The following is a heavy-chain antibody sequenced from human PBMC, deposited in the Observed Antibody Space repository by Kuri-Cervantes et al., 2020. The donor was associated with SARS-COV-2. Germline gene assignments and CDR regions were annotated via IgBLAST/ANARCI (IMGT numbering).Heavy chain of an antibody. CDR2: ISWNDDTK. CDR1: GFTFSAYW. V-gene: IGHV3-74*01. CDR3: AREPHIVPAAIYYYYYYGMDV. J-gene: IGHJ6*02. Sequence: GESLKISCEASGFTFSAYWMHWVRQAPGKGLAWVSRISWNDDTKKYADSVKGRFTISRDNAKNTLYLQMNSLRAEDTAVYYCAREPHIVPAAIYYYYYYGMDVWGQGTTVTVSS. D-gene: IGHD2-2*01.